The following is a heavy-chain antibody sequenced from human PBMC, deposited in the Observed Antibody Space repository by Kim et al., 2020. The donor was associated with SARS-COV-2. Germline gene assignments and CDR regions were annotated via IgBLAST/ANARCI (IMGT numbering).Heavy chain of an antibody. J-gene: IGHJ5*02. Sequence: AQKFQGRVTITADESTSTAYMELSSLRSEDTAVYYCAREDGSGRSSWFDPWGQGTLVTVSS. CDR3: AREDGSGRSSWFDP. D-gene: IGHD3-10*01. V-gene: IGHV1-69*01.